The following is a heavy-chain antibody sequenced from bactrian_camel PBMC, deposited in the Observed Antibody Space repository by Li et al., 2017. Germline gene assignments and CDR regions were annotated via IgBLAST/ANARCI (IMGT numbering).Heavy chain of an antibody. CDR3: AADPPRLTAIQGVGVQCPQELYEYNY. V-gene: IGHV3S66*01. CDR2: VKTDGTT. CDR1: GTISSNYC. Sequence: DVQLVESGGGSVQAGGSLRLSCAASGTISSNYCIIWFRQAPGKEREGVAYVKTDGTTEYLSTVKGRFIISLDNAKNTLDLQMNSLKTEDTAMYFCAADPPRLTAIQGVGVQCPQELYEYNYSGQGTQVTVS. J-gene: IGHJ4*01. D-gene: IGHD3*01.